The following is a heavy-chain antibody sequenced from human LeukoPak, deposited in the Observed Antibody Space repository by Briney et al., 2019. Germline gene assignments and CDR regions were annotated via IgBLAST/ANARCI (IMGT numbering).Heavy chain of an antibody. CDR1: GGTFSSYA. Sequence: ASVKVSCKASGGTFSSYAISWVRQAPGQGLEWMGGIIPIFGTANYAQKFQGRVTTTADESTSTAYMELSSLRSEDTAVYYCAREYQGGYFDYWGQGTLVTVSS. D-gene: IGHD3-16*01. CDR3: AREYQGGYFDY. J-gene: IGHJ4*02. CDR2: IIPIFGTA. V-gene: IGHV1-69*13.